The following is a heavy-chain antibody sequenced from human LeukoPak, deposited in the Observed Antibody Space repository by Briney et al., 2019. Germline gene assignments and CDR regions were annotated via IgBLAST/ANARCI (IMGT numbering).Heavy chain of an antibody. CDR2: ISSSYI. J-gene: IGHJ3*02. V-gene: IGHV3-21*01. CDR1: GFTFSSYS. Sequence: GGSLRLSCAASGFTFSSYSMNWVRQAPGKGLEWVSSISSSYIYYADSVKGRFTISRDNAKNSLYLQMNSLRAEDTAVYYCARVAHVLRYFDWEGAFDIWGQGTMVTVSS. CDR3: ARVAHVLRYFDWEGAFDI. D-gene: IGHD3-9*01.